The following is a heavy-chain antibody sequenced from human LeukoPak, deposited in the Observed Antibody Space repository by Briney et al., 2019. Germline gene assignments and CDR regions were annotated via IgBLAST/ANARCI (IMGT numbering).Heavy chain of an antibody. Sequence: GASVKVSYKASGYTFTTYAIHWVRQAPGQRLEWMGWINSDNGNTKYSQKFQGRVTITRDTSAYTAYMELRSLSSADTAVYFCARAPYDFLTGYSLNWFDPWGQGTLVTVSS. D-gene: IGHD3-9*01. CDR1: GYTFTTYA. J-gene: IGHJ5*02. CDR3: ARAPYDFLTGYSLNWFDP. V-gene: IGHV1-3*04. CDR2: INSDNGNT.